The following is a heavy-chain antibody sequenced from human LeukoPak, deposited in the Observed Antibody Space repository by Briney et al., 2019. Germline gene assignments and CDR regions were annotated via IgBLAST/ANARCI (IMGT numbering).Heavy chain of an antibody. CDR1: GGSIGSYY. V-gene: IGHV4-59*01. Sequence: PSETLSLTCTVSGGSIGSYYWSWIRQPPGKGLEWIGYIYYSGTTNYNPSLKSRVTISVDTSKNQFSLKVNSVTAADTAVYYCVRSKSGAYGWFDPWGQGTLVT. J-gene: IGHJ5*02. D-gene: IGHD2-15*01. CDR2: IYYSGTT. CDR3: VRSKSGAYGWFDP.